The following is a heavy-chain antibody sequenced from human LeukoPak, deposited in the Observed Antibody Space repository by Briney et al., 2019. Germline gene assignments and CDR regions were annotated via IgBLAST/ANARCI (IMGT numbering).Heavy chain of an antibody. CDR3: ARRRYYDSTGYFE. D-gene: IGHD3-22*01. J-gene: IGHJ1*01. CDR1: GDYISSSSYY. Sequence: KTSETLSLTCALSGDYISSSSYYWGWIRQSPGTGLEWIGDIYHSGRTYYNPARKSRVAISIDTSKNQFSLRLRSMTAADTAVFYCARRRYYDSTGYFEWGRGTLVTVSS. CDR2: IYHSGRT. V-gene: IGHV4-39*01.